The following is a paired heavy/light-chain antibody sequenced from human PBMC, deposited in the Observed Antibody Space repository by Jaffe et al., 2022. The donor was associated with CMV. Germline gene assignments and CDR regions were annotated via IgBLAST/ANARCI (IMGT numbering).Light chain of an antibody. V-gene: IGKV2-29*02. J-gene: IGKJ2*01. CDR1: QSLLYSDGQTY. CDR2: ELS. Sequence: EIVMTQTPLSLSVTPGQPASISCRSSQSLLYSDGQTYLYWYLQKPGQSPQFLMYELSSRFSGVPDRFSGSGSGTDFTLKISRVEAEDVGVYYCMQGLHLPYTFGQGTKLEIK. CDR3: MQGLHLPYT.
Heavy chain of an antibody. Sequence: QVHLQQAGPGLVKPSQTLSLTCAISGDSVSSNRALWNWIRQSPSRGLEWLGRAYYRSEWYKDYAVSVKSRINIDADTSKNQVSLQLNSVTPEDTAVYYCVRELARNYGTNWFDPWGQGTLVTVSS. D-gene: IGHD1-7*01. V-gene: IGHV6-1*01. CDR1: GDSVSSNRAL. J-gene: IGHJ5*02. CDR3: VRELARNYGTNWFDP. CDR2: AYYRSEWYK.